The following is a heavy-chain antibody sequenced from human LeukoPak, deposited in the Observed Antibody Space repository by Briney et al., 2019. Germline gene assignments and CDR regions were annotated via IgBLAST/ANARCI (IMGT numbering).Heavy chain of an antibody. V-gene: IGHV4-34*01. Sequence: PSETLSLTCAVYGGSFSGYYWSWIRQPPGKGLEWIGEINHSGSTNYNPSLKSRVTISVDTSKNQFSLKLSSVTAADTAVYYCARPAYSGSYYRDYMDVWGKGTTVTISS. J-gene: IGHJ6*03. CDR2: INHSGST. CDR3: ARPAYSGSYYRDYMDV. CDR1: GGSFSGYY. D-gene: IGHD3-10*01.